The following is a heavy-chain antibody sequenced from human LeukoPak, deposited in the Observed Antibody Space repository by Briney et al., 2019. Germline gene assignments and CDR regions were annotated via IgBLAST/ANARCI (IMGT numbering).Heavy chain of an antibody. CDR3: AREVLLEAGIAAAGFLFDY. CDR2: ITGSGATT. J-gene: IGHJ4*02. V-gene: IGHV3-23*01. Sequence: PGASLRLSCAASEFTFSSYAMSWVRQAPGKGLEWVSTITGSGATTYYADSVRGRFTISRDISKNTLYLYLQMNSLRAEDTAVYYCAREVLLEAGIAAAGFLFDYWGQGTLVTVSS. CDR1: EFTFSSYA. D-gene: IGHD6-13*01.